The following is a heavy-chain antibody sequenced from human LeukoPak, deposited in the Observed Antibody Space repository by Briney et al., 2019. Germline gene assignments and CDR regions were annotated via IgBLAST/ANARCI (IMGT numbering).Heavy chain of an antibody. Sequence: SETLSLTCTVSGGSVSSGSYYWSWIRQPPGKGLEWIGYIYYSGSTNHNPSLKSRVTISVDTSKNQFSLKLSSVTAADTAVYYCARDRPAAMFDYWGQGTLVTVSS. CDR1: GGSVSSGSYY. J-gene: IGHJ4*02. CDR3: ARDRPAAMFDY. CDR2: IYYSGST. D-gene: IGHD2-2*01. V-gene: IGHV4-61*01.